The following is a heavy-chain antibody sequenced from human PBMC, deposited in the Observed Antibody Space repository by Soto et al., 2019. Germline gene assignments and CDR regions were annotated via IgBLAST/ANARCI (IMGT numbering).Heavy chain of an antibody. Sequence: QITLKESGPTLVKPTQTLTLTCTFSGFSLSTSGVGVGWIRQPPGKALEWLALIYWDDDKRYSPSLKSRLTIPKDTSKNQAALTMTNMDPVDTATYYCAHSREGWYGNYWGQGTLVTVSS. J-gene: IGHJ4*02. CDR2: IYWDDDK. D-gene: IGHD6-19*01. CDR3: AHSREGWYGNY. V-gene: IGHV2-5*02. CDR1: GFSLSTSGVG.